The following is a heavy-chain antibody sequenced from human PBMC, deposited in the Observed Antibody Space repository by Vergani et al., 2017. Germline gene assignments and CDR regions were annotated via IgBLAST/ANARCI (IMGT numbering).Heavy chain of an antibody. D-gene: IGHD2-15*01. CDR2: INHSGRT. CDR1: GGSFSGYY. J-gene: IGHJ2*01. Sequence: QVQLQQWGAGLLKPSETLSLTCAVYGGSFSGYYWSWIRQPPGKGLEWIGEINHSGRTNSNPSLTSRVTISVGTSKNQFSLKLTSVTAADTAVYYCARRRIGYCSGGSCYAWYFDLWGRGTLVTVSS. CDR3: ARRRIGYCSGGSCYAWYFDL. V-gene: IGHV4-34*01.